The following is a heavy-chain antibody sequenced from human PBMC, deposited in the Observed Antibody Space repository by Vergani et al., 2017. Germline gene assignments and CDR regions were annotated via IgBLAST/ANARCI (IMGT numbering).Heavy chain of an antibody. CDR1: GFTLSNYD. V-gene: IGHV3-30*02. CDR2: IQFDGSNQ. CDR3: AKHFRGWGIDD. D-gene: IGHD3-16*01. Sequence: QVQLVESGGGVVQRGGSLRLSCATSGFTLSNYDMQWIRQGPGKGLKFVAFIQFDGSNQYYADSVKGRFTLSRDFSKNTLYLQMNSLRTDDTGTYYCAKHFRGWGIDDWGQGTQVIVSS. J-gene: IGHJ4*02.